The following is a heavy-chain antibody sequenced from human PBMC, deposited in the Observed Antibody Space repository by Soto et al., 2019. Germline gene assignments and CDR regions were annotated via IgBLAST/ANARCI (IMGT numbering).Heavy chain of an antibody. CDR2: FYSGDSDT. CDR1: GYSLANYC. CDR3: ARGSSGFYDY. V-gene: IGHV5-51*01. J-gene: IGHJ4*02. D-gene: IGHD6-19*01. Sequence: PGESLKISCKGSGYSLANYCIAWVRQMPGKGLEWMGIFYSGDSDTRYSPSFQGQVVISGDKSINTAYLQWTSLKASDTAMYYCARGSSGFYDYWGQGTLVTVSS.